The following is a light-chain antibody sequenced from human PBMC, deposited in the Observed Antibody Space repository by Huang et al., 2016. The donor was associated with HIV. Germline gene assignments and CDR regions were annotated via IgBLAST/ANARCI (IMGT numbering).Light chain of an antibody. J-gene: IGKJ4*01. CDR3: QQRSKSLT. CDR2: NAS. CDR1: PRLNSY. Sequence: EVVLTQSPATLSLSPGETATLPFRATPRLNSYLAWYQQKPGQAPRRLIYNASNRAAGIPARFSGSGSGTDFNRTISSLKPEDFAIYYCQQRSKSLTFGGGTTVEIK. V-gene: IGKV3-11*01.